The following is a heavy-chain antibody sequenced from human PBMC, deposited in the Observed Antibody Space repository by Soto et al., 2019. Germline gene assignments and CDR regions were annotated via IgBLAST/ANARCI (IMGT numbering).Heavy chain of an antibody. Sequence: QVQLQQSGQGLVKPSQTLSLTCAISGDSVSSNSAAWNWMRQSPWRGLEWLGRTYYRSKWYNDYAVSVKSRITINPDTSKNQFSLQLNSVTPEDTAVYYCARDLGILTGYSLYYYYGMDVWGQGTTVTVSS. CDR2: TYYRSKWYN. V-gene: IGHV6-1*01. D-gene: IGHD3-9*01. CDR3: ARDLGILTGYSLYYYYGMDV. CDR1: GDSVSSNSAA. J-gene: IGHJ6*02.